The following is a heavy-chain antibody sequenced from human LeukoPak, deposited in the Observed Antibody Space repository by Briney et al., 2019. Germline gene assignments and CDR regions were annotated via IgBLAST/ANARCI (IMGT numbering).Heavy chain of an antibody. J-gene: IGHJ4*02. CDR3: ARGLYGDYKIN. CDR2: VYYSGTT. D-gene: IGHD4-17*01. Sequence: SETLSLTCTVSGGSISNNSYYWGWIRQSPGKGLEWIASVYYSGTTYYNPSLKSRVTISVDTSKNQFSLKLSSVTAADTAVYYCARGLYGDYKINWGQGTLVTVSS. V-gene: IGHV4-39*07. CDR1: GGSISNNSYY.